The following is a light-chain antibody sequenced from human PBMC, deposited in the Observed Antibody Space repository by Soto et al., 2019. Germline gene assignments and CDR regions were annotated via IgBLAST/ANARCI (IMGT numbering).Light chain of an antibody. V-gene: IGLV1-40*01. J-gene: IGLJ1*01. CDR1: SSNIGAGYD. Sequence: QSVLTQPPSVSGAPGQRVTISCTGSSSNIGAGYDVHWYQQRPGTAPKLLIFGNINRPSGVPDRFSGSKSGTSASLAITGLQAEDEGDYYCCSYAGNNIFVFGTGTKLTVL. CDR2: GNI. CDR3: CSYAGNNIFV.